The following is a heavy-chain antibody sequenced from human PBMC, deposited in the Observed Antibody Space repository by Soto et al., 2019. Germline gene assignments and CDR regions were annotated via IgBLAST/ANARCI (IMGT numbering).Heavy chain of an antibody. V-gene: IGHV1-2*02. CDR3: ARNYYDSSDRDYLDY. CDR1: RYPFTSYG. Sequence: EASVKVYWKAARYPFTSYGMSWVRQAPEQGLEWMGWINPITGGTNYAPKLQGRVTMTRDTSITTAYMELSRLRSDDTAIYYCARNYYDSSDRDYLDYWGQGTPVTVSS. J-gene: IGHJ4*02. CDR2: INPITGGT. D-gene: IGHD3-22*01.